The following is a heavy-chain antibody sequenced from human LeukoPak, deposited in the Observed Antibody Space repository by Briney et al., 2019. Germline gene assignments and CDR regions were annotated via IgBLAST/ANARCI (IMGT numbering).Heavy chain of an antibody. D-gene: IGHD3-22*01. V-gene: IGHV4-39*01. J-gene: IGHJ4*02. Sequence: PSETLSLTCTVSGGSISSSSYYWGWIRQPPGKGLEWIGSIYYSGSTYYNPSLKSRVTISVDTSKNQFSLKLSSVTAADTAVYYCARGYDSSGYYYYWGQGTLVTVSS. CDR3: ARGYDSSGYYYY. CDR1: GGSISSSSYY. CDR2: IYYSGST.